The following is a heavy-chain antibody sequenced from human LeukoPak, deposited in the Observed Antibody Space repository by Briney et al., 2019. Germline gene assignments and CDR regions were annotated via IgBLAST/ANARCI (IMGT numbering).Heavy chain of an antibody. CDR3: ARARNWNKYYFDY. D-gene: IGHD1/OR15-1a*01. Sequence: PETLSLTCAVYGGSFSGYYWSWIRQPPGKGLEWIGEINHSGSTNYNPSLKSRVTISVDTSKNQFSLKLSSVTAADTAVYYCARARNWNKYYFDYWGQGTLVTVSS. CDR1: GGSFSGYY. CDR2: INHSGST. V-gene: IGHV4-34*01. J-gene: IGHJ4*02.